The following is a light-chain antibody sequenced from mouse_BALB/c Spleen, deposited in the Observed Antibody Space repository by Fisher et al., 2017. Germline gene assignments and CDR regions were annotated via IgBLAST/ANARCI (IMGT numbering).Light chain of an antibody. CDR1: SSVSSSY. V-gene: IGKV4-57-1*01. Sequence: DIVLTQSTAIMSASPGEKVTMTCRASSSVSSSYLHWYQQKSGASPKLWIYSTSNLASGVPARFSGSGSGNSYSLTISRVEAEDAATYYCQQRSSYPPTFGGGTKLEIK. J-gene: IGKJ2*01. CDR3: QQRSSYPPT. CDR2: STS.